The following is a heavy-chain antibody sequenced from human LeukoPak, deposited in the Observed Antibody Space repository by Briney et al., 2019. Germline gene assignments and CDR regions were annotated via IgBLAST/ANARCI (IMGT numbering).Heavy chain of an antibody. CDR3: ARDTAARRGGAFDN. CDR1: GYIFTGYC. CDR2: ISAYSGNT. D-gene: IGHD6-6*01. V-gene: IGHV1-18*04. J-gene: IGHJ3*02. Sequence: ASVKVSCKASGYIFTGYCISWVRQAPGQGLEWMGWISAYSGNTNYAQKFQGRVTMTTDTSTSTAYMELRSLRSDDTAAYYCARDTAARRGGAFDNWGQGTMVTVSS.